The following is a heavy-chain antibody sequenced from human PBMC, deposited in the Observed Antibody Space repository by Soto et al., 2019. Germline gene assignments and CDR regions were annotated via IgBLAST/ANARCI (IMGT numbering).Heavy chain of an antibody. CDR3: ASAAAAGTGWGMDV. D-gene: IGHD6-13*01. J-gene: IGHJ6*02. V-gene: IGHV1-2*04. CDR2: INPNSGGT. Sequence: ASVKVSCKASGYTFTGYYVHWVQQAPGQGLEWMGWINPNSGGTNYAQKFQGWVTMTRDTSISTAYMELSRLRSDDTAVYYCASAAAAGTGWGMDVWGQGTTVTVSS. CDR1: GYTFTGYY.